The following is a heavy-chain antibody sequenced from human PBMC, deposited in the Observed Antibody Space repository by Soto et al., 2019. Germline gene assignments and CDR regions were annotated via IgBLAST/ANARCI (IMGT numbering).Heavy chain of an antibody. J-gene: IGHJ4*02. D-gene: IGHD5-12*01. CDR1: GYTFTGYY. CDR2: INPKSGGT. CDR3: ARGNSGDDDEFDY. Sequence: ASVKVSCKATGYTFTGYYMHWVRQAPGQGLEWMGWINPKSGGTYYLQKFQGRVTMTRDTSISSAYMELSSLRFDDTATYYCARGNSGDDDEFDYWGQGTPVTVSS. V-gene: IGHV1-2*02.